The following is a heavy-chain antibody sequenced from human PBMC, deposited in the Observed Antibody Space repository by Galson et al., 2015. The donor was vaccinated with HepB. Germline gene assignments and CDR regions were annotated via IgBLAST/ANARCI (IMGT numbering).Heavy chain of an antibody. J-gene: IGHJ4*02. CDR1: GFTFDDYA. D-gene: IGHD3-16*01. V-gene: IGHV3-43D*03. CDR2: ITSDGSIP. Sequence: SLRLSCAASGFTFDDYAMHWVRQAPGKGLEWVSLITSDGSIPYYADSVKGRFTISRDNSKNSLYLQMNSLRNEDTALYYYAKPGHPTGEDYFDYWGQGTLVTVSS. CDR3: AKPGHPTGEDYFDY.